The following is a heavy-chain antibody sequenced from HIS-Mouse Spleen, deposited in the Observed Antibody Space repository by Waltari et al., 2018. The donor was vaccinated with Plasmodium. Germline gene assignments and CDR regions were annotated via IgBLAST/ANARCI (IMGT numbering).Heavy chain of an antibody. J-gene: IGHJ3*02. CDR3: ARTIAVVGTGDALDI. V-gene: IGHV3-74*01. D-gene: IGHD6-13*01. CDR1: GFTFSSYW. Sequence: EVQLVESGGGLVQPGGSLRLSCAASGFTFSSYWMHWVRQAPGKGLVWVSRMNSDGSSTRYADSVKGRFTISRDNAKNTLYLQMNSLRAEDTAVYYCARTIAVVGTGDALDIWGQGTMVTVSS. CDR2: MNSDGSST.